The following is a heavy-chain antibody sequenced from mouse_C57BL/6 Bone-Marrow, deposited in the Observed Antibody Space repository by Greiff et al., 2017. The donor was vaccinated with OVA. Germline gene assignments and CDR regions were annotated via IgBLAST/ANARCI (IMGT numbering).Heavy chain of an antibody. Sequence: VQLQQSGAELARPGASVKLSCKASGYTFTSYGISWVKQRTGQGLEWIGEIYPRSGNTYYNEKFKGKATLTADKSFSTAYMELRSLTSEYSAVYFCARRWRWSYYAMDYWGQGTSVTVSS. CDR3: ARRWRWSYYAMDY. CDR2: IYPRSGNT. J-gene: IGHJ4*01. V-gene: IGHV1-81*01. D-gene: IGHD2-3*01. CDR1: GYTFTSYG.